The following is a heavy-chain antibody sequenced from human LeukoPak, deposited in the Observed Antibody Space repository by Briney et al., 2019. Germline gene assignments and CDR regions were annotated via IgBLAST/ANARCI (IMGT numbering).Heavy chain of an antibody. Sequence: GSLRLSCAASGFTFSSYEMNWVRQAPGKGLEWVSSISSSSSYIYYADSVKDRFTISRDNAKNSLYLQMNSLRAEDTAVYYCAREAVVVPAAIRPNWFDPWGQGTLVTVSS. D-gene: IGHD2-2*01. V-gene: IGHV3-21*01. J-gene: IGHJ5*02. CDR2: ISSSSSYI. CDR3: AREAVVVPAAIRPNWFDP. CDR1: GFTFSSYE.